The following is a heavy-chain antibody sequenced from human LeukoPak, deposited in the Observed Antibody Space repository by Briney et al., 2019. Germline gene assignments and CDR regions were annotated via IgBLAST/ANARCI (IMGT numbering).Heavy chain of an antibody. J-gene: IGHJ4*02. CDR2: ISYDGSNK. CDR1: GFTFSSYA. CDR3: ARVRGVYDFRNVFDY. V-gene: IGHV3-30-3*01. Sequence: GRSLRLSCAASGFTFSSYAMHWVRQAPGKGLEWVAVISYDGSNKYYADSVKGRFTISRDNSKNTLYLQMNSLRAEDTAVYYCARVRGVYDFRNVFDYWGQGTLFTVSP. D-gene: IGHD3-3*01.